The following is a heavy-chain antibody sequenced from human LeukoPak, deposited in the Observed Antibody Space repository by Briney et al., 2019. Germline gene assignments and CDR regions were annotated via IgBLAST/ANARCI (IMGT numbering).Heavy chain of an antibody. Sequence: GGSLRLSCAASGFTFSDFPMIWVRQAPGRGLEWVSTIFPSSVEIHYADSVKGRFTISRDNSRSTLSLQMDSLRAEDTATYYCATYRQIQVPFEFWGQGTLVTVSS. CDR2: IFPSSVEI. CDR3: ATYRQIQVPFEF. V-gene: IGHV3-23*01. CDR1: GFTFSDFP. J-gene: IGHJ4*02. D-gene: IGHD5-18*01.